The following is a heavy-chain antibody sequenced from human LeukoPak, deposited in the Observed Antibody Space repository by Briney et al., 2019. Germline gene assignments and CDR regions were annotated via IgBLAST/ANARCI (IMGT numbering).Heavy chain of an antibody. V-gene: IGHV3-23*01. CDR1: GFTFSTFA. CDR3: ARDLYRIVVVPHYFDY. D-gene: IGHD3-22*01. CDR2: IFPSGGEI. J-gene: IGHJ4*02. Sequence: GGSLRLSCAASGFTFSTFAMIWVRQPPGKGLEWVSSIFPSGGEIHYADSVRGRFTISRDNSKSLLSLQMNSLRAEDTAVYYCARDLYRIVVVPHYFDYWGQGTLVTVSS.